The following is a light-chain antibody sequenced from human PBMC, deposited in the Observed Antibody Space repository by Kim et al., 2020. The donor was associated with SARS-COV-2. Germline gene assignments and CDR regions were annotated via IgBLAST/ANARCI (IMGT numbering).Light chain of an antibody. CDR3: QQYGSSLHT. V-gene: IGKV3-20*01. CDR2: GAS. J-gene: IGKJ2*01. CDR1: QCVNRKY. Sequence: SRGERHTHPCRASQCVNRKYLAWYQQKPGQAPRLLIYGASSRAIGIPDRFSGSGSGTEFNLTISRLEPEDFAVYYCQQYGSSLHTFGQGTKLEI.